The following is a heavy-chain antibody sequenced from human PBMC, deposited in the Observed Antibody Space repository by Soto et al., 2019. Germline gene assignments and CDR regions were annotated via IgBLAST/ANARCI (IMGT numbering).Heavy chain of an antibody. J-gene: IGHJ6*02. V-gene: IGHV4-30-2*01. CDR2: ISHGGSP. CDR3: ARGHYYYAMDV. CDR1: GGSVSSGVFS. Sequence: SETLSLTCAVSGGSVSSGVFSWNWIRQPPGQGLEWIGYISHGGSPHYTPSLRSRVSISVDRSTNVISLNLTSMTPADTAVYFCARGHYYYAMDVWGQGTTVTV.